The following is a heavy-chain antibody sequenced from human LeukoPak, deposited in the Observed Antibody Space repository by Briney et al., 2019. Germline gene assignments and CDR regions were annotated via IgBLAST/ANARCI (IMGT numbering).Heavy chain of an antibody. CDR3: ARSCSGGSCYHDAFDI. CDR2: IYYSGST. J-gene: IGHJ3*02. CDR1: GGSISSFY. Sequence: PSETLSLTYTVSGGSISSFYWSWIRQPPGKGLEWIGYIYYSGSTNYNPSLKSRVTISVDTSKNQFSLKLSSVTAADTAVYYCARSCSGGSCYHDAFDIWGQGTMVTVSS. D-gene: IGHD2-15*01. V-gene: IGHV4-59*01.